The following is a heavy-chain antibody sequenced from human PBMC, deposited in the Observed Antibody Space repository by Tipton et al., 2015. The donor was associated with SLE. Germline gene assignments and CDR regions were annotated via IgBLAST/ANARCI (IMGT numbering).Heavy chain of an antibody. Sequence: TLSLTCAVYGGSLGGHYWSWIRQSPGKGLECIGESNDSGKTNYNPALKSRATISVDTSRNQFSLRLTSVTAADTAVYYCARGVRQYPYNYYGMDVWGQGTTVTVSS. CDR3: ARGVRQYPYNYYGMDV. CDR2: SNDSGKT. CDR1: GGSLGGHY. D-gene: IGHD2-2*01. V-gene: IGHV4-34*01. J-gene: IGHJ6*02.